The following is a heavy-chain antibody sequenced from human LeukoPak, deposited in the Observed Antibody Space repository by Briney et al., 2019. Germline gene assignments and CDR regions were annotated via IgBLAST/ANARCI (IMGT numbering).Heavy chain of an antibody. CDR1: GFTFSDYA. CDR3: ARDSITTGGTVYNWFDP. V-gene: IGHV3-30-3*01. J-gene: IGHJ5*02. Sequence: GGSLRLSCAASGFTFSDYAMHWVRQAPGKGLEWVAVISHDGSIKFSADSVKGRFTISRDNSKNTLYLQMNSLRDEDTALYYCARDSITTGGTVYNWFDPWGQGTLVTVSS. CDR2: ISHDGSIK. D-gene: IGHD1-14*01.